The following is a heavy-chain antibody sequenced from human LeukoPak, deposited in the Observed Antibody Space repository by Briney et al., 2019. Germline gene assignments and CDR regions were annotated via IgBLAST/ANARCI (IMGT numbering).Heavy chain of an antibody. V-gene: IGHV3-23*01. CDR2: ISGSGGST. D-gene: IGHD3-10*01. J-gene: IGHJ3*02. Sequence: GVSLRLSCAASGFTFSSYAMSWVRQAPGKGLEWVSAISGSGGSTYYADSVKGRFTISRDNSRNTLYLQMNSLRAEDTAVYYCAKSYGSGSFYNVVSYDAFDIWGQGTMVTVSS. CDR1: GFTFSSYA. CDR3: AKSYGSGSFYNVVSYDAFDI.